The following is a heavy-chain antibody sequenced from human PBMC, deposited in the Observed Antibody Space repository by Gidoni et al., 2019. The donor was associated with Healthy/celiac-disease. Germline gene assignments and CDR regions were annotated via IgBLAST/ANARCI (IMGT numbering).Heavy chain of an antibody. D-gene: IGHD4-17*01. V-gene: IGHV5-51*03. CDR2: IYPGYSDT. CDR3: ASQGDSYYGDYHFDY. CDR1: GYSFTSYW. Sequence: EVQLVQSGAEVKKTGESLKISCTGSGYSFTSYWIGWVRQMPGKGLEWMGIIYPGYSDTRYSPSFQGQVTISADKSISTAYLQWSSLKASDTAMYYCASQGDSYYGDYHFDYWGQGTLVTVSS. J-gene: IGHJ4*02.